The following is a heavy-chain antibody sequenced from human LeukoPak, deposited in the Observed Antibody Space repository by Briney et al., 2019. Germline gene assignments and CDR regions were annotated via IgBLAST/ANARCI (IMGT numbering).Heavy chain of an antibody. CDR2: INHSGST. CDR3: ARDLGSSSD. V-gene: IGHV4-34*01. D-gene: IGHD6-13*01. Sequence: PSETLSLTCAVYGGSFSGYYWSWIRQPPGKGLEWIGEINHSGSTNYNPSLKSRVTISVDTSKNQFSLKLSSVTAADTAVYYCARDLGSSSDWGQGTLVTVSS. CDR1: GGSFSGYY. J-gene: IGHJ4*02.